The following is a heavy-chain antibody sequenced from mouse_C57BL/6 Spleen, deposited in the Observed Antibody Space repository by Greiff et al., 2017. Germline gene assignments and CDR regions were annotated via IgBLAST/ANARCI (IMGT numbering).Heavy chain of an antibody. J-gene: IGHJ4*01. CDR1: GYTFTSYW. CDR3: ASTPSYYAMDY. CDR2: IHPNSGST. Sequence: VQLQQPGAELVKPGASVKLSCKASGYTFTSYWMHWVKQRPGQGLEWIGMIHPNSGSTNYNEKFKSKATLTVDKSSSTAYMQRSSLTSEDSAVYYCASTPSYYAMDYWGQGTSVTVSS. V-gene: IGHV1-64*01.